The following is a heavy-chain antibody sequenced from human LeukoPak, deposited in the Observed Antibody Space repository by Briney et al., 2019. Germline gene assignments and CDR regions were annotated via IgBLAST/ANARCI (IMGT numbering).Heavy chain of an antibody. Sequence: ASVKVSCKASGYTFTSYDINWVRQATGQGLEWMGGVIPIFGTANYAQKLQGRGPITAEESTSTAYMELSSLRSEATAVYYCARDWDYSGSYFGGMGYWGQGTLVTVSS. V-gene: IGHV1-69*13. D-gene: IGHD1-26*01. CDR2: VIPIFGTA. CDR3: ARDWDYSGSYFGGMGY. CDR1: GYTFTSYD. J-gene: IGHJ4*02.